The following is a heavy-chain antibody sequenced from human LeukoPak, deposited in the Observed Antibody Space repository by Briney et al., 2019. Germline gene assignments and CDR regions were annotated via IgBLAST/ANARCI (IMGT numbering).Heavy chain of an antibody. V-gene: IGHV4-39*01. CDR2: IYYSRST. J-gene: IGHJ4*02. Sequence: PSETLSLTCTVSGGSISSSSYYWGWIRQPPGKGLEWIVNIYYSRSTYYNPSLKSRVTISVDTSKNQFSLKLSSVTAADTAVYYCAGLVTRGPWVDYWGQGTLVTVSS. CDR1: GGSISSSSYY. CDR3: AGLVTRGPWVDY. D-gene: IGHD3-10*01.